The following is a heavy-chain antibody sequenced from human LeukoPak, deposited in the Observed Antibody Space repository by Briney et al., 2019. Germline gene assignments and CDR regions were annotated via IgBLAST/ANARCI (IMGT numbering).Heavy chain of an antibody. D-gene: IGHD6-19*01. CDR3: AKDEVFSSAWYFDY. CDR2: ISSSSSYI. Sequence: GGSLRLSCAASGFTFSSYSMNWVRQAPGKGLEWVSSISSSSSYIHYADSVKGRFTISRDNSKNTLYLQMNSLRAEDTAFYYCAKDEVFSSAWYFDYWGQGTLVTVSS. J-gene: IGHJ4*02. CDR1: GFTFSSYS. V-gene: IGHV3-21*01.